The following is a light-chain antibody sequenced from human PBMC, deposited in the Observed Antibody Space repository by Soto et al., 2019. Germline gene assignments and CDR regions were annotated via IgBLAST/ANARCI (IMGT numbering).Light chain of an antibody. CDR2: GNS. CDR1: SSNIGAGYD. CDR3: QSYDSSLSGWV. J-gene: IGLJ3*02. V-gene: IGLV1-40*01. Sequence: QSVLTQPPSVSGAPGQRVTISCTGSSSNIGAGYDVHWYQQLPGTAPKRLISGNSNRPSGVPDRFSGSKSGTSASLAITGLQAEAEADYYCQSYDSSLSGWVFGGGTKVTVL.